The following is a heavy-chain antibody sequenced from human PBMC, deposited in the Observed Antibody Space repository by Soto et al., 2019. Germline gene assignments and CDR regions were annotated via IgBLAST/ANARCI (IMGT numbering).Heavy chain of an antibody. CDR1: GVSITSGDYY. CDR2: IDYSGNS. J-gene: IGHJ5*02. D-gene: IGHD3-3*01. CDR3: ASFGVASMNWFDP. V-gene: IGHV4-30-4*01. Sequence: QVQLQESGPGLAETLSLTCTVSGVSITSGDYYWNWIRQSPGKGLEWIGNIDYSGNSYYNPSLKSRLTRSLDTSKNEFSLKLSSVTAADTAVYYCASFGVASMNWFDPWGQGTLVTVSS.